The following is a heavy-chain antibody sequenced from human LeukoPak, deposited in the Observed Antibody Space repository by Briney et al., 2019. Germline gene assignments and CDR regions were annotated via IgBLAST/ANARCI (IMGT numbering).Heavy chain of an antibody. V-gene: IGHV3-30*02. CDR1: GFTFSSYG. CDR3: AKDQATYYDFWSGYSSDY. CDR2: IRYDGSNK. Sequence: PGGSLRLSCAASGFTFSSYGMHWVRQAPGKGLEWVAFIRYDGSNKYYADSVKGRFTISRDNSKNTLYLQMNSLRAEDTAVYYCAKDQATYYDFWSGYSSDYWGQGTLVTVSS. J-gene: IGHJ4*02. D-gene: IGHD3-3*01.